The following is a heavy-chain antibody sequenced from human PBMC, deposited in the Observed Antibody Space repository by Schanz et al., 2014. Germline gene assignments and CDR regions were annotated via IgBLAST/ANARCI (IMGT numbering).Heavy chain of an antibody. CDR1: GFTFSSYD. V-gene: IGHV3-33*06. CDR2: LWHDGSKK. CDR3: AKDGPGGSGSYSADGGMDV. D-gene: IGHD3-10*01. J-gene: IGHJ6*02. Sequence: QVQLVESGGGVVQPGRSLRLSCVASGFTFSSYDVFWVRQAPGKGLEWVAILWHDGSKKYYADSVKGRFTVSRDNSKNTLYLQLNSLRAEDTAVYYCAKDGPGGSGSYSADGGMDVWGQGTTVTVSS.